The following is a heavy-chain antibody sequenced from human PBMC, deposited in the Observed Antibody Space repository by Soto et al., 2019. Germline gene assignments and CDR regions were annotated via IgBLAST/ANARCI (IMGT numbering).Heavy chain of an antibody. J-gene: IGHJ5*02. CDR3: ARDQGRTVTRGDWFDP. CDR2: ISYDGSDI. V-gene: IGHV3-30-3*01. D-gene: IGHD6-19*01. CDR1: GFMFSTYA. Sequence: QVQLVESGGGVVQPGRSLRLSCAASGFMFSTYAMHWVRQAPGKGLEWVAVISYDGSDIYYGDSGKGRFTISRDNSRNTLYLEMNSLQTEDTAVFCCARDQGRTVTRGDWFDPWGQGTLVTVSS.